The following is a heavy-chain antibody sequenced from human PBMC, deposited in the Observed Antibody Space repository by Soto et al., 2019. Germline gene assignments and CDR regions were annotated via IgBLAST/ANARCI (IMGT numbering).Heavy chain of an antibody. V-gene: IGHV1-18*01. Sequence: ASVKVSCKASGYTFTSYGISWVRQAPGQGLEWMGWISAYNGNTNYAQKLQGRVTMTTDTSTSTAYMELRSLRSDDTAVYYCARDLVIGTTVTTWDAFEIWGQGTMVTVSS. CDR2: ISAYNGNT. D-gene: IGHD4-17*01. CDR1: GYTFTSYG. CDR3: ARDLVIGTTVTTWDAFEI. J-gene: IGHJ3*02.